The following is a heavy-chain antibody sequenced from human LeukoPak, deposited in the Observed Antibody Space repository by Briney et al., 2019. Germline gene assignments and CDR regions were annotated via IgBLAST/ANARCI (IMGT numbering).Heavy chain of an antibody. D-gene: IGHD3-9*01. V-gene: IGHV1-46*01. Sequence: ASVKVSCKASGYSFANYYIHWMRRAPGQGLEWMGVINPTGGVATYAQRFQGRLTMSRATSTATVYMELSSLKSEDTAVYYCAKDLNDWNYFYYYYLDVWGIGTMVTVSS. CDR2: INPTGGVA. CDR3: AKDLNDWNYFYYYYLDV. J-gene: IGHJ6*03. CDR1: GYSFANYY.